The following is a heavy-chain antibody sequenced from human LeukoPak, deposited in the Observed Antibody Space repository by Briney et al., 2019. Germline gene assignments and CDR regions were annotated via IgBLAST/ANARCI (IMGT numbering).Heavy chain of an antibody. D-gene: IGHD2-2*01. Sequence: GASVKVSCKASGYTFTSYGISWVRQAPGQGLEWIGWISAYNGDTNYAQNFQDRLIVTTDTSTSTIYMELRSLRSDDTAVYYCARCRLPGGYFDNWGQGTMVTVSS. CDR3: ARCRLPGGYFDN. CDR1: GYTFTSYG. J-gene: IGHJ4*02. CDR2: ISAYNGDT. V-gene: IGHV1-18*01.